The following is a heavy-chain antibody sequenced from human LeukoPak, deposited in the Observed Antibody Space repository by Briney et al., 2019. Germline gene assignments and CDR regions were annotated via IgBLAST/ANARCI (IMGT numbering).Heavy chain of an antibody. CDR2: ISGSGVTT. D-gene: IGHD2-2*01. CDR1: GFTFSSYG. Sequence: GRSLRLSCAASGFTFSSYGMHWVRRAPGKGLEWVSAISGSGVTTYYADSVKGRFTISRDNSKNTLYLQMNSLRAEDTAVYYCAKGAYCSSTRCYGEGYFDYWGQGTLVTVSS. CDR3: AKGAYCSSTRCYGEGYFDY. J-gene: IGHJ4*02. V-gene: IGHV3-23*01.